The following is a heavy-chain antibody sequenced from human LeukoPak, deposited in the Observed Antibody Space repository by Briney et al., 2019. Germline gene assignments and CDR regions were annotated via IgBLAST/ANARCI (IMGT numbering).Heavy chain of an antibody. V-gene: IGHV3-20*04. CDR1: GFTFEDHG. D-gene: IGHD3-22*01. Sequence: GGSLRLSCTASGFTFEDHGMSWVRQGPGRGLEWVCGINWNGGRTGYVDSVKGRFTISRDNGKNSLYLQLDSLRADDTAFYYCARGHDSSAFHALDSWGHGRLVTVSS. CDR2: INWNGGRT. J-gene: IGHJ5*01. CDR3: ARGHDSSAFHALDS.